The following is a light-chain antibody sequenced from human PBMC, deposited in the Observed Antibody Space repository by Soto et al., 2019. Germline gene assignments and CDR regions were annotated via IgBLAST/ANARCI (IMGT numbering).Light chain of an antibody. CDR2: EVT. Sequence: QSALTQPASVSGSPGQSITISCTGTSSDVGGYDYVSWYQQHPLKAPKLIIYEVTNRPSGVSSRFSGSKSGNTASLTISGLQAEDEADYYRCSYTGSSGDVFGTGTKVTVL. J-gene: IGLJ1*01. V-gene: IGLV2-14*01. CDR3: CSYTGSSGDV. CDR1: SSDVGGYDY.